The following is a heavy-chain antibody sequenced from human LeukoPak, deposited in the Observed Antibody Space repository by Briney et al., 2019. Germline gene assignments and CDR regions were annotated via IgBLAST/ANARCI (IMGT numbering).Heavy chain of an antibody. CDR1: GGSVSIYY. CDR3: ARDKVGRNWFDP. CDR2: IYYSGST. Sequence: PSETLSLTCTVSGGSVSIYYWSWIRQPPGKGLEWIGYIYYSGSTNYNTSLKSRVTISVDTSKNQFSLKLSSVTAADTAVYYCARDKVGRNWFDPWGQGTLVTVSS. J-gene: IGHJ5*02. V-gene: IGHV4-59*02.